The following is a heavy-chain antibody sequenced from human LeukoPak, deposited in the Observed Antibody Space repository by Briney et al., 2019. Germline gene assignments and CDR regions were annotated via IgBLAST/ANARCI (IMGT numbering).Heavy chain of an antibody. J-gene: IGHJ4*02. Sequence: GASVRVSCKASGYTFTAYYMHWVRQAPGQGLEWMGWINPNSGGTNYAQKFQGRVTMTRDTSISTAYMELSRLRSDDTAVYYCARDSDYDIPEWWGQGTLVTVSS. CDR1: GYTFTAYY. CDR2: INPNSGGT. D-gene: IGHD3-9*01. CDR3: ARDSDYDIPEW. V-gene: IGHV1-2*02.